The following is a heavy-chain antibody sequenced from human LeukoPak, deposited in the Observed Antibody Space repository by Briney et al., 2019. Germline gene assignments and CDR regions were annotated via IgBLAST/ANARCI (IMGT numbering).Heavy chain of an antibody. Sequence: PLETLSLTCAVYGGSFSGYYWSWIRQPPGKGLEWIGEINHSGSTNYNPSLKSRVTISVDTSKNQFSLKLSSVTAADTAVYYCAKRGSGFYYYYYYMDVWGKGTTVTVSS. CDR2: INHSGST. J-gene: IGHJ6*03. CDR1: GGSFSGYY. V-gene: IGHV4-34*01. D-gene: IGHD3-10*01. CDR3: AKRGSGFYYYYYYMDV.